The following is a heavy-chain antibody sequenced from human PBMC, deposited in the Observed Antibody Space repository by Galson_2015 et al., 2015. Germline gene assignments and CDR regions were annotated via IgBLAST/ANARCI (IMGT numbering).Heavy chain of an antibody. CDR2: ISGSGGST. J-gene: IGHJ6*02. CDR3: AKVHAARPDYYGMDV. V-gene: IGHV3-23*01. Sequence: SLRLSCAASGFTFSSCAMSWVRQAPGKGLEWVSGISGSGGSTYYADSVKGRFTISRDNSKNTLHLQMNSLRAEDTAVYYCAKVHAARPDYYGMDVWGQGTTVTVSS. D-gene: IGHD6-6*01. CDR1: GFTFSSCA.